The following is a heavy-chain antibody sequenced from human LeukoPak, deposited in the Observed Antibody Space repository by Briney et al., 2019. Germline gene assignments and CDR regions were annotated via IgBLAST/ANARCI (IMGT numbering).Heavy chain of an antibody. J-gene: IGHJ4*02. CDR1: GFTFSSYG. D-gene: IGHD4-17*01. V-gene: IGHV3-30*03. Sequence: GGSLRLSCAASGFTFSSYGMHWVRQAPGKGLEWVAVISYDGSNKYYVDSVKGRFTISRDNAKNSLYLQMNSLRAEDTAVYYCARGVGSYAPYYFDYWGQGTLVTVSS. CDR3: ARGVGSYAPYYFDY. CDR2: ISYDGSNK.